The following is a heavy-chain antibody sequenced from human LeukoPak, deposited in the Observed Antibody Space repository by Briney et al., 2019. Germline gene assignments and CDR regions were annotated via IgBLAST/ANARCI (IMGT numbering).Heavy chain of an antibody. Sequence: SETLSLTCAVYGGSFSGYYWSWIRQPPGKGLEWIGEINHSGSTNYNPSLKGRVTISVDTSKNQFSLKLSSVTAADTAVYYCARLRGPYFDYWGQGTLVTVSS. CDR3: ARLRGPYFDY. CDR2: INHSGST. V-gene: IGHV4-34*01. CDR1: GGSFSGYY. J-gene: IGHJ4*02. D-gene: IGHD3-16*01.